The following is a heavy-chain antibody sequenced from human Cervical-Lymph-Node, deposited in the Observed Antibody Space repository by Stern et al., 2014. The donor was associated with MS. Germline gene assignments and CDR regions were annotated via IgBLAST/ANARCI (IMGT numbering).Heavy chain of an antibody. V-gene: IGHV4-31*03. Sequence: QGQLQESCPGLVKPSQTLSLNCTVSGASIKTIGYFWSWVRQPPGKGLEWIGFISHSGVTFYNETLKSRVTLSQDTSANQFSLRLTSVTAADTALYFCMRGDYWGRGILVAVSS. J-gene: IGHJ4*02. CDR1: GASIKTIGYF. CDR3: MRGDY. CDR2: ISHSGVT.